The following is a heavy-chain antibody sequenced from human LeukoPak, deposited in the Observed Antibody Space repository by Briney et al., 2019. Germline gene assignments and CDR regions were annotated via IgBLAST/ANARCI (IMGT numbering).Heavy chain of an antibody. CDR1: GFTLSDYH. J-gene: IGHJ5*02. D-gene: IGHD3-10*01. CDR2: ITTISHYI. Sequence: GGSLRLSCAASGFTLSDYHMNWVRQAPGKGLEWLSSITTISHYIYYAGAVRGRFAISRDNAKNSLYLQMNSLRGEDTAVYYCARSGGPGTYHQLRYNWFDPWGQGTLVTVSS. V-gene: IGHV3-21*01. CDR3: ARSGGPGTYHQLRYNWFDP.